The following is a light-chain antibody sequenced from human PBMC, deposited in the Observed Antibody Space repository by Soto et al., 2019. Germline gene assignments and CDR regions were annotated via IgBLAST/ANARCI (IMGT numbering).Light chain of an antibody. V-gene: IGLV2-14*01. CDR3: SSYTSSSTL. CDR1: SSDVGGYNY. CDR2: ENS. J-gene: IGLJ2*01. Sequence: QSVLTQPASVSGAPGQSITISCTGTSSDVGGYNYVSWYQQHPGKAPKLMIYENSNRPSGVSYRFSGSKSGNTASLTISGLQAEDEADYYCSSYTSSSTLFGGGTKLTVL.